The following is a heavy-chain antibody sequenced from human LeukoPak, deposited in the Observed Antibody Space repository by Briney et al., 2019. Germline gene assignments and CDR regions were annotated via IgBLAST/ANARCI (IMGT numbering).Heavy chain of an antibody. CDR3: ASRIRFCSGGSCYSGFDY. CDR1: GYTFTSYY. J-gene: IGHJ4*02. D-gene: IGHD2-15*01. Sequence: GASVKVSCKASGYTFTSYYMHWVRQAPGQGLEWMGIINPGSGSTSYAQKFQGRVTMTRDTSTSTVYMDLSSLRSEDTAVYYCASRIRFCSGGSCYSGFDYWGQGTLVTVSS. CDR2: INPGSGST. V-gene: IGHV1-46*01.